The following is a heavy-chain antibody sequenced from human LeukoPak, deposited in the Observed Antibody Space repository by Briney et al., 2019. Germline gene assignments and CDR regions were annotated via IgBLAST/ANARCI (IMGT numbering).Heavy chain of an antibody. D-gene: IGHD3-3*01. Sequence: ASVKVSCKASGYTFTSNYIHWVRQAPGQGLEWMGIINPSGGSTSYAQKFQGRVTMTRDTSTSTVYMELSSLRSEDTAVYYCARDLNSGDFWSGYYSHGMDVWGQGTTVTVSS. CDR2: INPSGGST. J-gene: IGHJ6*02. V-gene: IGHV1-46*01. CDR1: GYTFTSNY. CDR3: ARDLNSGDFWSGYYSHGMDV.